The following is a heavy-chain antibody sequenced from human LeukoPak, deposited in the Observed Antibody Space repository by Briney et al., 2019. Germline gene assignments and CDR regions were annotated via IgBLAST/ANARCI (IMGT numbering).Heavy chain of an antibody. V-gene: IGHV3-21*01. CDR1: GFTFSSYS. J-gene: IGHJ4*02. CDR3: ARDLDILTGHHFDY. Sequence: GGSLRLSCAASGFTFSSYSMNWVRQAPGKGLEWVSSISSSSSYIYYADSVKGRFTISRDNAKNSLYLQMNSLRAEDTAAYYCARDLDILTGHHFDYWGQGTLVTVSS. D-gene: IGHD3-9*01. CDR2: ISSSSSYI.